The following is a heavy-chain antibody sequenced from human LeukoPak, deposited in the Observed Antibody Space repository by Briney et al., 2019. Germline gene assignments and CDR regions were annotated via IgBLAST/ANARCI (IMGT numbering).Heavy chain of an antibody. Sequence: PGGSLRLSCSASGFIFSSYAMHWVRQAPGKGLEYVSGISFNGGNTYFADSVKGRFTISRDNSKNTLWLQMTSLRPEDTAVYYCASEGWLVLAYAFDIWGQGTTVTVSS. CDR2: ISFNGGNT. D-gene: IGHD6-19*01. CDR3: ASEGWLVLAYAFDI. V-gene: IGHV3-64D*06. J-gene: IGHJ3*02. CDR1: GFIFSSYA.